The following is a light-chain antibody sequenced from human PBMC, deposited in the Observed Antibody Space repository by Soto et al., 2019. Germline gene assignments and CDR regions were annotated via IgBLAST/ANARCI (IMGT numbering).Light chain of an antibody. J-gene: IGKJ1*01. CDR3: QQYDGYSPQT. V-gene: IGKV1-5*01. CDR1: QSVSGW. CDR2: GAS. Sequence: DIQMTQSPSTLSASVGDTVTVTCRASQSVSGWLAWYQQKPGEAPKLLIFGASTLQSGVPSRFSGSGSGTEFTLTINGLQPDDFATYYCQQYDGYSPQTFGQGTKVDIK.